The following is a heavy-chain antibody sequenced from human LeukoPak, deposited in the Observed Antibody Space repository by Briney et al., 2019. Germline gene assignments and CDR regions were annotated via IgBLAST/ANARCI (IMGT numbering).Heavy chain of an antibody. CDR3: VRDGRWPLVGDY. J-gene: IGHJ4*02. CDR2: IKEDGSEK. D-gene: IGHD4-23*01. Sequence: PGGSLGLSCAVSGFTLSTYWMSWVRQTPRKGLEWVACIKEDGSEKYYVNSVKGRFTISRDNVKNSIYLQMNSLRGEDTAVYYCVRDGRWPLVGDYWGQGTLVTVSS. V-gene: IGHV3-7*01. CDR1: GFTLSTYW.